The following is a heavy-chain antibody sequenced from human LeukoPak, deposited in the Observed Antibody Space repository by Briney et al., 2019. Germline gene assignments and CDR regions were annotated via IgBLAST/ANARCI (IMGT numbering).Heavy chain of an antibody. CDR2: INHSGST. J-gene: IGHJ4*02. Sequence: SETLSLTCAVYGGSFSGYYWSWIHQPPGKGLEWIGEINHSGSTNYNPSLKSRVTISVDTSKNQFSLKLSSVTAADTAVYYCARGPYGQLRFLEWLLDPSFDYWGQGTLVTVSS. V-gene: IGHV4-34*01. CDR1: GGSFSGYY. D-gene: IGHD3-3*01. CDR3: ARGPYGQLRFLEWLLDPSFDY.